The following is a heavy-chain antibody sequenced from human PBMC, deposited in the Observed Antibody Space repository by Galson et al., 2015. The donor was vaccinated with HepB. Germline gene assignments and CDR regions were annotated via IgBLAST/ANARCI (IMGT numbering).Heavy chain of an antibody. Sequence: FSDYAMSWVRQAPGKGLEWVSTFAATGGRTWYADSVMGRFTISRDNSKNTLYLQINSLRAEDTAVYYCAKADHPGSYCVDSWGQGTLVSVSS. CDR1: FSDYA. V-gene: IGHV3-23*01. CDR2: FAATGGRT. D-gene: IGHD1-26*01. CDR3: AKADHPGSYCVDS. J-gene: IGHJ4*02.